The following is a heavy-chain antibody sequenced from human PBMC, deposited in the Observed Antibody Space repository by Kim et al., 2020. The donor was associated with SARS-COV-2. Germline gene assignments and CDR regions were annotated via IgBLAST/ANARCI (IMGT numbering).Heavy chain of an antibody. CDR2: ISYDGSNK. CDR3: AKDTNGYSYGWRYYYYYMDV. CDR1: GFTFSSYG. D-gene: IGHD5-18*01. J-gene: IGHJ6*03. Sequence: GGSLRLSCAASGFTFSSYGMHWVRQAPGKGLEWVSVISYDGSNKYYADSVKGRFTISRDNSKNTLYLQMNSLRAEDTAVYYCAKDTNGYSYGWRYYYYYMDVWGKGTTVTVSS. V-gene: IGHV3-30*18.